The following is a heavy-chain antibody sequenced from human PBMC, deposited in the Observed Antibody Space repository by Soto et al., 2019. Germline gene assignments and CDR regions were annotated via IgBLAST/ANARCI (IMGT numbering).Heavy chain of an antibody. Sequence: GGSLRLSCAASGFTFSSYAMHWVRQAPGKGLEWVAVISYDGSNKYYADSVKGRFTISRDNSKNTLYLQMNSLRAEDTAVYYCASTMTYYYYGMDVWGQGTTVTVSS. CDR3: ASTMTYYYYGMDV. D-gene: IGHD3-3*01. CDR2: ISYDGSNK. CDR1: GFTFSSYA. V-gene: IGHV3-30-3*01. J-gene: IGHJ6*02.